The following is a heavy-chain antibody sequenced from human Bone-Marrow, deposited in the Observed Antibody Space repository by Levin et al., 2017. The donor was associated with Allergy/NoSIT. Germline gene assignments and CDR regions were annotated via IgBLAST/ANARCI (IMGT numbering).Heavy chain of an antibody. V-gene: IGHV2-70*01. J-gene: IGHJ6*02. D-gene: IGHD2/OR15-2a*01. CDR3: ARIRGGSMSFAMDV. Sequence: GSGPTLVKPTETLTLTCTYSGFSLSTSGMCVSWIRPPPGQALEWLALVDWDDVEYYNPSLRTRLTISKDASENQVVLTVTDMDPVDTGTYYCARIRGGSMSFAMDVWGQGTTVTVSS. CDR2: VDWDDVE. CDR1: GFSLSTSGMC.